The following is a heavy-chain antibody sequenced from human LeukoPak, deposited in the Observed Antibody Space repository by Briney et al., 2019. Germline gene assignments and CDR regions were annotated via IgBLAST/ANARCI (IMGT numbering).Heavy chain of an antibody. Sequence: ASVKVSCKASGYTITSYGISWVRMAPAQGLEWMGCISAYNGNTNYAQKLQGRVTMTTDTSTSTAYLELRSLRSDDTAVYYCARGAAAGIPEDWFDPWGQGTLVTVSS. CDR2: ISAYNGNT. D-gene: IGHD6-13*01. CDR3: ARGAAAGIPEDWFDP. CDR1: GYTITSYG. V-gene: IGHV1-18*01. J-gene: IGHJ5*02.